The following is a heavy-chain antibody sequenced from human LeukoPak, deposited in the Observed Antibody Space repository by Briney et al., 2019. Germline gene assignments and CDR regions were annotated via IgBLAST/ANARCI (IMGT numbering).Heavy chain of an antibody. D-gene: IGHD3-3*02. V-gene: IGHV3-23*01. CDR2: LSGSADST. J-gene: IGHJ6*03. CDR1: GFIFSNYG. Sequence: PGGTLRLSCAASGFIFSNYGMSWVRQAPGKGLEWVSTLSGSADSTYYADSVKGRFTISRDNSKNTLYLQMNSLRAEDTAVYYCAKDGVLAALLSPYYYYMDVWGKGTTVTISS. CDR3: AKDGVLAALLSPYYYYMDV.